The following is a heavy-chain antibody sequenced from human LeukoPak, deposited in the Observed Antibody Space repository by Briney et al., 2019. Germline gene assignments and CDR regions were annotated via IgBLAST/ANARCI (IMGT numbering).Heavy chain of an antibody. CDR1: GFTFSSYA. J-gene: IGHJ5*02. D-gene: IGHD3-10*01. V-gene: IGHV3-23*01. Sequence: PGGSLRLSCAASGFTFSSYAMTWVHQAPGRGLEWVSSVTGSGGSTYYRESVKGRFTVSRDNSQNTLYLQMNSLRVDDTAVYYCAKGLTMVRGVTVSWFDPWGLGTQVTVTS. CDR2: VTGSGGST. CDR3: AKGLTMVRGVTVSWFDP.